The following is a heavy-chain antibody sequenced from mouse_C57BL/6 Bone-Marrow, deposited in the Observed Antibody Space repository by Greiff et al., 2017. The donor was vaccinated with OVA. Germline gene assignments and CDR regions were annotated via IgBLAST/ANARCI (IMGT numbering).Heavy chain of an antibody. CDR2: ISDGGSYT. CDR3: ARDDYGSSIYAMDY. Sequence: DVKLVESGGGLVKPGGSLKLSCAASGFTFSSYAMSWVRQTPEKRLEWVATISDGGSYTYYPDNVKGRFTISRDNAKNNLYLQMSHLKSEDTAMYYCARDDYGSSIYAMDYWGQGTSVTVSS. CDR1: GFTFSSYA. V-gene: IGHV5-4*01. J-gene: IGHJ4*01. D-gene: IGHD1-1*01.